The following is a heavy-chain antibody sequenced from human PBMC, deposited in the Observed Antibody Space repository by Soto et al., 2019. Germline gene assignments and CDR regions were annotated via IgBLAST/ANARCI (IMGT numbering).Heavy chain of an antibody. CDR1: GGTFSSYA. CDR3: SRGGYSYGYLLALDS. J-gene: IGHJ4*02. Sequence: QVQLVQSGAEVKKPGSSVKVSCKASGGTFSSYAISWERQAPGQGLEWMGGSIPIFGTANYAQKFQGRVTITADKSTSTASMELSSLRSEDTAVYYCSRGGYSYGYLLALDSWGQGTLVTVAS. CDR2: SIPIFGTA. D-gene: IGHD5-18*01. V-gene: IGHV1-69*06.